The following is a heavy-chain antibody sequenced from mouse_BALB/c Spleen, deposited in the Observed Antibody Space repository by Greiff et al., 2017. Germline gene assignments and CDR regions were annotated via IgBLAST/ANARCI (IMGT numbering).Heavy chain of an antibody. CDR1: GFTFTDYY. CDR2: IRNKANGYTT. Sequence: EVHLVESGGGLVQPGGSLRLSCATSGFTFTDYYMSWVRQPPGKALKWLGFIRNKANGYTTEYSASVKGRFTISRDNSQSILYLQMNTLRAEDSATYYCARDLTFDYWGQGTTLTVSS. V-gene: IGHV7-3*02. J-gene: IGHJ2*01. CDR3: ARDLTFDY.